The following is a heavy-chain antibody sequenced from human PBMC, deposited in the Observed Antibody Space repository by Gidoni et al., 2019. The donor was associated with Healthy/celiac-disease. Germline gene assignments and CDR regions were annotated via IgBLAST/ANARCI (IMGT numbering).Heavy chain of an antibody. CDR3: ARSDPEDYYDSSGYYFDY. Sequence: GGTFSSYAISWVRQAPGQGLEWMGRIIPILGIANYAQKFQGRVTITADKSTSTAYMELSSLRSEDTAVYYCARSDPEDYYDSSGYYFDYWGQGTLVTVSS. CDR2: IIPILGIA. V-gene: IGHV1-69*04. J-gene: IGHJ4*02. D-gene: IGHD3-22*01. CDR1: GGTFSSYA.